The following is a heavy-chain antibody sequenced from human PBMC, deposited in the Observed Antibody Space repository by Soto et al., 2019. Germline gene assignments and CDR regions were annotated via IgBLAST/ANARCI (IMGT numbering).Heavy chain of an antibody. J-gene: IGHJ4*02. Sequence: GGSLRLSCAASGFTFSSYGMHWVRQAPGKGLEWVAVIWYDGSNKYYADSVKGRFTISRDNSKNTLYLQMNSLRAEDTAVYYCARGSDIVGATHFDYWGQGTLVTVSS. CDR3: ARGSDIVGATHFDY. CDR1: GFTFSSYG. D-gene: IGHD1-26*01. CDR2: IWYDGSNK. V-gene: IGHV3-33*01.